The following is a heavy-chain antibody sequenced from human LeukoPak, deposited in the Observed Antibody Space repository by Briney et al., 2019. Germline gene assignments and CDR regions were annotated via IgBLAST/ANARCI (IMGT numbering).Heavy chain of an antibody. D-gene: IGHD5-18*01. CDR3: ARDPRPNSYGKGGFDY. CDR1: GFTVSSNY. J-gene: IGHJ4*02. Sequence: GGSLRLSCAASGFTVSSNYMTWIRQAPGKGLEWVSVIYSGGSTYYADSVKGRFTISRDNSRNTLYLQMNSLRAEDTAVYYCARDPRPNSYGKGGFDYWGQGTLVTVSS. CDR2: IYSGGST. V-gene: IGHV3-66*01.